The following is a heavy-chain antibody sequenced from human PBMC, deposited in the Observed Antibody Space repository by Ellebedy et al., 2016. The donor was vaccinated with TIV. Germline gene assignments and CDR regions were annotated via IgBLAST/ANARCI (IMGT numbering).Heavy chain of an antibody. CDR3: ARVSLAGDFFDY. D-gene: IGHD6-13*01. V-gene: IGHV4-4*07. CDR2: IYTSGST. J-gene: IGHJ4*02. CDR1: GGSISSYY. Sequence: MPSETLSLTCTVSGGSISSYYWSWIRQPAGKGLEWIGRIYTSGSTNYNPSLQSRVTMSVDTSKNQFSLHLRSVTAADTAVYFCARVSLAGDFFDYWGQGTLVAVSS.